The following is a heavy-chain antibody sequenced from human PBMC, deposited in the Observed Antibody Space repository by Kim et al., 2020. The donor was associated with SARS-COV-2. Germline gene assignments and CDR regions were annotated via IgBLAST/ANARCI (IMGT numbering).Heavy chain of an antibody. V-gene: IGHV5-51*01. CDR3: ARGVNYGGDY. D-gene: IGHD2-21*01. Sequence: GESLKISCKGSGFTFTSYWIGWVRQMPGKGLEWMGLIYPSDFDTSYSPAFQGRVTISVDRSITTAYLQWSSLDASDTALYYCARGVNYGGDYWGQGTLVTVSS. CDR2: IYPSDFDT. J-gene: IGHJ4*02. CDR1: GFTFTSYW.